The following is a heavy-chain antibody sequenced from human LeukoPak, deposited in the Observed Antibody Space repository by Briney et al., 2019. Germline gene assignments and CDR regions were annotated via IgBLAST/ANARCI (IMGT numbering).Heavy chain of an antibody. CDR2: ISAYNGNT. J-gene: IGHJ4*02. V-gene: IGHV1-18*04. CDR1: GYTFTGYY. CDR3: ARDREYYYDSRLDY. Sequence: ASVKVSCKASGYTFTGYYMHWVRQAPGQGLEWMGWISAYNGNTNYAQKLQGRVTMTTDTSTSTAYMELRSLRSDDTAVYYCARDREYYYDSRLDYWGQGTLVTVSS. D-gene: IGHD3-22*01.